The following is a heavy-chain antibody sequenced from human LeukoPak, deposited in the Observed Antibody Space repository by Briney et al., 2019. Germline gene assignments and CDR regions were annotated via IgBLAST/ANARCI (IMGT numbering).Heavy chain of an antibody. Sequence: SETLSLTCTVSGGSISSSSYYWGWIRQPPGKGLEWIGSIYYSGSTYYNPSLKSRVTISVDTSKNQFSLKLSSVTAADTAVYYCARSTYSYGPEDYMDVWGKGTTVTVSS. CDR3: ARSTYSYGPEDYMDV. V-gene: IGHV4-39*07. D-gene: IGHD3-16*01. J-gene: IGHJ6*03. CDR1: GGSISSSSYY. CDR2: IYYSGST.